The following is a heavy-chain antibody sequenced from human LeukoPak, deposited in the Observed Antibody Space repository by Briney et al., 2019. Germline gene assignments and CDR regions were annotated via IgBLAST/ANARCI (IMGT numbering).Heavy chain of an antibody. CDR1: GYSFTSHW. D-gene: IGHD5-24*01. V-gene: IGHV5-51*01. Sequence: PGESLKISCKGSGYSFTSHWIGWLRQMPGKGLEWMGSIYPGDSNTRYSPSFQGQVTISTDKSISTAYLEWSSLKASDSAMYYCARVPPERRDGYKIDYWGQGTLVTVSS. J-gene: IGHJ4*02. CDR3: ARVPPERRDGYKIDY. CDR2: IYPGDSNT.